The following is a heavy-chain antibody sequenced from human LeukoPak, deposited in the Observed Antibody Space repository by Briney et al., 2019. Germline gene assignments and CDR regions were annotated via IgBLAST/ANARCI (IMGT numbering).Heavy chain of an antibody. CDR3: VGYYDYVWGSGWFDP. CDR2: IYYSGST. V-gene: IGHV4-59*01. D-gene: IGHD3-16*01. Sequence: PSETLSLTCTVSGGSISSYYWSWIRQPPGKGLEWIGYIYYSGSTKYNPSLKSRVTISVDTSKNQFSLKLSSVTAADTAVYYCVGYYDYVWGSGWFDPWGQGTLVTVSS. CDR1: GGSISSYY. J-gene: IGHJ5*02.